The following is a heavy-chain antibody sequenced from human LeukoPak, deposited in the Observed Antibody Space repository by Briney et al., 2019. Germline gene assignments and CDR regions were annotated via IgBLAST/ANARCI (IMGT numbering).Heavy chain of an antibody. V-gene: IGHV4-4*07. D-gene: IGHD3-10*01. CDR3: ATGRTSGDTRFDY. CDR1: GGSISNYY. Sequence: SETLSLTCTVSGGSISNYYWSWIRQPAGKGPEWIECIHSSGNTHYNPSLNSRLTMSVDTSKNQFSLKLSSLTAADTALYYCATGRTSGDTRFDYWGQGNLVSVSS. J-gene: IGHJ4*02. CDR2: IHSSGNT.